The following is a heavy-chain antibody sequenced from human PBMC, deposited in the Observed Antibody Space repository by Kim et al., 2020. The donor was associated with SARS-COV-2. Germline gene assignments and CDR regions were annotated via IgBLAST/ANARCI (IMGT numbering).Heavy chain of an antibody. Sequence: NYHPSLKRRVTISVDTSKTQFSLKLSSVTAADTAVYYCARHSSSWYDLDVWGQGTTVTVSS. D-gene: IGHD6-13*01. V-gene: IGHV4-61*07. J-gene: IGHJ6*02. CDR3: ARHSSSWYDLDV.